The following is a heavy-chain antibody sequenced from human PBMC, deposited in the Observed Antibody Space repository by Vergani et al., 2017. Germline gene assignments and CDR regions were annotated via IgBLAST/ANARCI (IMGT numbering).Heavy chain of an antibody. CDR2: IIPILGIA. CDR1: GGTFSSYA. J-gene: IGHJ6*02. Sequence: QVQLVQSGAEVKKPGSSVKVSCKASGGTFSSYAISWVRQAPGQGLEWIGRIIPILGIANYAQKFQGRVTITADISTCPAYMELSSLRSEATAVYYCAGEXVVPATMAIYYYYYGMCVWGQGSTVTVSS. D-gene: IGHD2-2*01. V-gene: IGHV1-69*04. CDR3: AGEXVVPATMAIYYYYYGMCV.